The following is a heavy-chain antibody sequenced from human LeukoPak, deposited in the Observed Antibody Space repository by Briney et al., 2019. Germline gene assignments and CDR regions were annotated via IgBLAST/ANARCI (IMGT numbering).Heavy chain of an antibody. J-gene: IGHJ3*02. CDR3: ARDHPEYYYDSSGYYSGAFDT. CDR1: GGSISSGGYY. Sequence: SETLSLTCTVSGGSISSGGYYWSWIRQHPGKGLEWIGYIYYSGSTYYNPSLKSRVTISVDTSKNQFSLKLSSVTAADTAVYYCARDHPEYYYDSSGYYSGAFDTWGQGTMVTVSS. V-gene: IGHV4-31*03. CDR2: IYYSGST. D-gene: IGHD3-22*01.